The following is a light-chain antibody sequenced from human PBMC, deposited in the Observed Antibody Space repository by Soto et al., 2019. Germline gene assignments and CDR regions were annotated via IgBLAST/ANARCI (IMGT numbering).Light chain of an antibody. V-gene: IGKV1-5*01. CDR2: TAS. CDR1: QSTSSW. Sequence: DLKMTQSLYTLSAYVGARVTITCWASQSTSSWLAWYQQKPGKAPNLLIHTASTLQSGVPSRFSGSGSGTEFTLTISSLQPEDFATYYCQQRNSYPITFGQGTRLEI. CDR3: QQRNSYPIT. J-gene: IGKJ5*01.